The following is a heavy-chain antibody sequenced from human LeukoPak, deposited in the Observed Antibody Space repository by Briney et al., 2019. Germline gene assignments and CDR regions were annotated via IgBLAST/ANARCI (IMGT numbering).Heavy chain of an antibody. CDR2: IYYSGST. CDR3: ARVVGIAGKSSKPSWFDP. V-gene: IGHV4-59*01. D-gene: IGHD2-15*01. J-gene: IGHJ5*02. CDR1: GGSISSYY. Sequence: SETLSLTCTVSGGSISSYYWSWIRQPPGKGLEWIGYIYYSGSTNYNPSLESRVTISVDTSKNQFSLKLSSVTAADTAVYYCARVVGIAGKSSKPSWFDPWGQGTLVTVSS.